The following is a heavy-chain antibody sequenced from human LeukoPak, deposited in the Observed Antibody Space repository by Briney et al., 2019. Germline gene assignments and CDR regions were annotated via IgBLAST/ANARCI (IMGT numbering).Heavy chain of an antibody. D-gene: IGHD3-10*01. CDR3: ARDYARFGVYYFDY. J-gene: IGHJ4*02. CDR2: IYTTGST. CDR1: GGSISSGSYY. Sequence: PSETLSLTCSVSGGSISSGSYYWSWIRQPAGKGLEWIGRIYTTGSTNYNPSLKSRVTISVDTSKNQFSLKLNSVTAADTDVYYCARDYARFGVYYFDYWGQGTLVTVSS. V-gene: IGHV4-61*02.